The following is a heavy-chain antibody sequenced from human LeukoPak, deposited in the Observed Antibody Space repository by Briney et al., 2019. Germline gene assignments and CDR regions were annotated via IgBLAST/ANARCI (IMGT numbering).Heavy chain of an antibody. Sequence: RASVKVSCKASGGTFSSYAISWVRQAPGQGLEWMGGIIPIFGTANYAQKIQGRVTITTDESTSTAYMELSSLRSEDTAVYYCARAPPVTTVTTFDPWGEGTLVTVSS. CDR3: ARAPPVTTVTTFDP. J-gene: IGHJ5*02. CDR2: IIPIFGTA. CDR1: GGTFSSYA. V-gene: IGHV1-69*05. D-gene: IGHD4-11*01.